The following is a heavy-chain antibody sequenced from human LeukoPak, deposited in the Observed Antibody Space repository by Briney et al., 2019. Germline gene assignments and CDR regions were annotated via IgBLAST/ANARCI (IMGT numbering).Heavy chain of an antibody. V-gene: IGHV3-21*04. CDR3: AKAGRYDSSGYYYGPLFDY. CDR2: ISSSSSYI. J-gene: IGHJ4*02. Sequence: GGSLRRSCAASGFTFSSYSMNWVRQAPGKGLEWVSSISSSSSYIDYADSVKGRFTISRDNAKNSLYLQMNSLRAEDTAVYYCAKAGRYDSSGYYYGPLFDYWGQGTLVTVSS. CDR1: GFTFSSYS. D-gene: IGHD3-22*01.